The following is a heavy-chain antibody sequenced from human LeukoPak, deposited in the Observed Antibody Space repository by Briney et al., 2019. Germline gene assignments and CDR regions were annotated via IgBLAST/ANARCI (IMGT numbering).Heavy chain of an antibody. J-gene: IGHJ4*02. V-gene: IGHV1-46*01. CDR1: GYTFTSYY. CDR3: ARDSSSGWYQGDLDY. CDR2: INPSGGST. D-gene: IGHD6-19*01. Sequence: ASVKVSCKASGYTFTSYYMHWVRQAPGQGLEWMGIINPSGGSTSYAQKFQGRVTMTRDMSTSTVYMELSSLRSEDTAVYYCARDSSSGWYQGDLDYWGQGTLVSVSS.